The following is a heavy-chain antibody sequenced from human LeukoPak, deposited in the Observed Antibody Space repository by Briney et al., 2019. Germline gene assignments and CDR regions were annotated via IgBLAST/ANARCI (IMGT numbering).Heavy chain of an antibody. CDR1: GFTFSNYA. V-gene: IGHV3-23*01. Sequence: GGSLRLSCAASGFTFSNYAMSWVRQAPGKGLEWVSAISGSGGSTYYADSVRGRFTFSRDNSKNTLYLQMNSLRAEDTAVYYCARHYDSSGYYYLDYWGQGTLVTVSS. J-gene: IGHJ4*02. D-gene: IGHD3-22*01. CDR3: ARHYDSSGYYYLDY. CDR2: ISGSGGST.